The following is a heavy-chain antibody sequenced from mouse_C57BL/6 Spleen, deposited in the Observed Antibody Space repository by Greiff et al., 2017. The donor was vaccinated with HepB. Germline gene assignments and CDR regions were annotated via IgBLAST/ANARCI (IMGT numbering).Heavy chain of an antibody. J-gene: IGHJ3*01. CDR3: ARGKGPLAY. CDR1: GFTFSSYT. CDR2: ISGGGGNT. V-gene: IGHV5-9*01. D-gene: IGHD6-1*01. Sequence: EVQLVESGGGLVKPGGSLKLSCAASGFTFSSYTMSWVRQTPEKRLEWVATISGGGGNTYYPDSVKGRFTISRDNAKNTLYLQMSSLRSEDTALYYCARGKGPLAYWGQGTLVTVSA.